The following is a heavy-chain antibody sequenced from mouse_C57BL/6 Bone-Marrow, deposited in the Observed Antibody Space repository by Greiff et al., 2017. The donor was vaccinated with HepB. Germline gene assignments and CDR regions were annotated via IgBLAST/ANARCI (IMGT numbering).Heavy chain of an antibody. CDR3: TRRYYGYYYAMDY. J-gene: IGHJ4*01. CDR2: ISSGGDYI. Sequence: DVKLVESGAGLVKPGGSLKLSCAASGFTFSSYAMSWVRQTPEKRLEWVAYISSGGDYIYYADTVKGRFTISRDNARNTLYLQMSSLKSEDTAMYYCTRRYYGYYYAMDYWGQGTSVTVSS. D-gene: IGHD2-2*01. CDR1: GFTFSSYA. V-gene: IGHV5-9-1*02.